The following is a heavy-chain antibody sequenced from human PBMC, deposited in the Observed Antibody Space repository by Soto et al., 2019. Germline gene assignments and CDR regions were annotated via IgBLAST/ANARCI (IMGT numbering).Heavy chain of an antibody. CDR1: GGTFSSYA. V-gene: IGHV1-18*01. D-gene: IGHD6-19*01. Sequence: ASVKVSCKASGGTFSSYAISWVRQAPGQGLEWMGWISAYNGNTNYAQKLQGRVTMTTDTSTSTAYMELRSLRSDDTAVYYCARAPGIAVAGGAFDIWGQGTMVTVS. CDR2: ISAYNGNT. CDR3: ARAPGIAVAGGAFDI. J-gene: IGHJ3*02.